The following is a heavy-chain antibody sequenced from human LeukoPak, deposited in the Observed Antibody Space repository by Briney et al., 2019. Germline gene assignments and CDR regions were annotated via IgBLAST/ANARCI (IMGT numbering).Heavy chain of an antibody. CDR1: GGTFSSYA. CDR2: IIPILGIA. J-gene: IGHJ4*02. D-gene: IGHD3-22*01. V-gene: IGHV1-69*04. CDR3: ARAAVATYYYDSSGYYYDY. Sequence: GASVKVSCKASGGTFSSYAISWVRQAPGQGLEWMGRIIPILGIANYAQKFRGRVTITADKSTSTAYMELSSLRSEDTAVYYCARAAVATYYYDSSGYYYDYWGQGTLVTVSS.